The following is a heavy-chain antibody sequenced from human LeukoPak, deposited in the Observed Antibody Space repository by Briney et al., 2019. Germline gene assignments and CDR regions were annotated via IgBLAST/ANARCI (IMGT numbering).Heavy chain of an antibody. D-gene: IGHD4-17*01. J-gene: IGHJ4*02. V-gene: IGHV4-61*02. CDR1: GGSISSGSYY. CDR3: ARDRNGDYSDY. CDR2: IYTSGST. Sequence: SETLSLTCTVSGGSISSGSYYWSWIRQPAGKGLEWIGRIYTSGSTNYNPSLKSRVTISVDTSKNQFSLKLSSVTAADTAVYYCARDRNGDYSDYWGQGTLVTVSS.